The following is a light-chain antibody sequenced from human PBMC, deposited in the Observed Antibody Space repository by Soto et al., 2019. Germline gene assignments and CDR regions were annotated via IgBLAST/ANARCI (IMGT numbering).Light chain of an antibody. CDR3: QETYSYPRWT. CDR1: QSISVH. V-gene: IGKV1-39*01. CDR2: AAS. J-gene: IGKJ1*01. Sequence: DIQMTQSPSSLSAFVGDRVTISCRASQSISVHLNWYQQRPGQAPKVLIFAASSLQSGVPSRFSGNGSGTDFTLTISSLQPEDFANYYCQETYSYPRWTFGQGTKVDIK.